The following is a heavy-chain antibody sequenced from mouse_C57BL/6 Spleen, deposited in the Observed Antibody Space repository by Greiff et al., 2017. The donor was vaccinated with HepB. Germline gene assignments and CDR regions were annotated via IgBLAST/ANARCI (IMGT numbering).Heavy chain of an antibody. CDR1: GFTFSSYA. CDR2: ISDGGSYT. Sequence: DVQLVESGGGLVKPGGSLKLSCAASGFTFSSYAMSWVRQTPEKRLEWVATISDGGSYTYYPDNVKGRFTISRDNAKNNLYLQMSHLKSEDTAMYYCAREGYPDYFDYWGQGTTLTVSS. CDR3: AREGYPDYFDY. J-gene: IGHJ2*01. D-gene: IGHD2-2*01. V-gene: IGHV5-4*01.